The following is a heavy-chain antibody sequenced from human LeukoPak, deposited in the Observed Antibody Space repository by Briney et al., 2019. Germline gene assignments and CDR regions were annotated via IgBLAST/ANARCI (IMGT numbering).Heavy chain of an antibody. J-gene: IGHJ4*02. CDR2: ISGGTSGT. V-gene: IGHV3-23*01. CDR3: VKDEWYGSSSHFDF. D-gene: IGHD6-6*01. Sequence: GGSLRLSCAASGFTFSIYVMSWVRQAPGKGLEWVSTISGGTSGTHYADSVRGRFTISRDNSKNTLYLQLNSLRADDTAVYYCVKDEWYGSSSHFDFWGQRTLVTVSS. CDR1: GFTFSIYV.